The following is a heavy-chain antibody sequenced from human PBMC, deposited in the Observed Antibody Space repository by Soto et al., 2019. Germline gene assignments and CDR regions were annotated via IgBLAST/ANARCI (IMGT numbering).Heavy chain of an antibody. CDR3: AKDDKDDGGNRQPWAPVAARVYSYYGMDV. Sequence: QVQLVESGGGVVQPGRSLRLSCAASGFTFSSYGMHWVRQAPGKGLEWVAVISYDGNNKYYADYVKGRFTISRDNSKNTLYLQMNSLRAEDTAVYYCAKDDKDDGGNRQPWAPVAARVYSYYGMDVWGQGTTVTVSS. D-gene: IGHD4-17*01. CDR1: GFTFSSYG. J-gene: IGHJ6*02. CDR2: ISYDGNNK. V-gene: IGHV3-30*18.